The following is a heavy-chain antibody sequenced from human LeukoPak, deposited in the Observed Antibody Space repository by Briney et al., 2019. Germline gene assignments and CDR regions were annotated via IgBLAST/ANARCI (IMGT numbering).Heavy chain of an antibody. CDR3: ARQNPDDSPDY. CDR2: VSDTGRA. Sequence: PSETLSLTCTVSGGSITGYYWTWIRQPAGKGLEWIGRVSDTGRAYYNPSLERRVTISLDTSNNRFSLKVTSVTAADTAVYYCARQNPDDSPDYWGQGTLVTVSS. V-gene: IGHV4-4*07. CDR1: GGSITGYY. D-gene: IGHD3-22*01. J-gene: IGHJ4*02.